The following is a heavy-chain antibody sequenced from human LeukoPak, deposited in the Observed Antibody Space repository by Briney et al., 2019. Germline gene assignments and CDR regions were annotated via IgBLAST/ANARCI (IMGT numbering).Heavy chain of an antibody. CDR2: INSGSRSI. V-gene: IGHV3-21*04. Sequence: GGSLRLSCSVSGFRFSGWSFNWVRQAPGKGLEWVSSINSGSRSIYYADSVKGRFTISRDDAKNSLYLQMNSLRAEDTALYYCAKGPTVTQTVFDYWGQGTLVTVSS. D-gene: IGHD4-17*01. J-gene: IGHJ4*02. CDR1: GFRFSGWS. CDR3: AKGPTVTQTVFDY.